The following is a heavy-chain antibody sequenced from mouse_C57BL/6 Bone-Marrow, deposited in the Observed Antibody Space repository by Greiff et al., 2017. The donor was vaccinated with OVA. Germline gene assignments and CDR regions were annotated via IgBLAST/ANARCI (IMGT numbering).Heavy chain of an antibody. Sequence: QVQLQQPGAELVRPGSSVKLSCKASGYTFTSYWMHWVKQRPIQGLEWIGNIDPSDSETHYNQKFKDKATLTVDKSSRPAYLQLSRLTSEESAVYYCSRLFYHVYSVPYYSIAYWGQGTSVTVSS. D-gene: IGHD2-3*01. J-gene: IGHJ4*01. CDR1: GYTFTSYW. CDR2: IDPSDSET. CDR3: SRLFYHVYSVPYYSIAY. V-gene: IGHV1-52*01.